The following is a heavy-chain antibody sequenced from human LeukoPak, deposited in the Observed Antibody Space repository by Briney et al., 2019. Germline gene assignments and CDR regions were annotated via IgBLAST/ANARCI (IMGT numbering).Heavy chain of an antibody. Sequence: ASVKVSCKASGYTFTSYGISWVRQAPGQGLEWMGWANPTSGGTNYAQKFQGRVTMTRDTSISTAYMELSRLRSDDTAVYYCARVVVRDANNYKDYWGQGTLVTVSS. CDR3: ARVVVRDANNYKDY. CDR1: GYTFTSYG. J-gene: IGHJ4*02. CDR2: ANPTSGGT. D-gene: IGHD5-24*01. V-gene: IGHV1-2*02.